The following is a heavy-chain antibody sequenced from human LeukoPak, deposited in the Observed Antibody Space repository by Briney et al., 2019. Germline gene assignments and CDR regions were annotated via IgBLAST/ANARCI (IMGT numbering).Heavy chain of an antibody. CDR1: GYTRTSYY. CDR3: ARGSSIFDSGYYYGMDV. V-gene: IGHV1-46*01. J-gene: IGHJ6*04. Sequence: ASVKVSCKASGYTRTSYYMHWVRQAPGQGLEWMGIINPSGGSTSYAQKFQGRVTMTRDTSTSTVYMELSSLRSEDTAVYYCARGSSIFDSGYYYGMDVWGKGTTVTVSS. CDR2: INPSGGST. D-gene: IGHD3-9*01.